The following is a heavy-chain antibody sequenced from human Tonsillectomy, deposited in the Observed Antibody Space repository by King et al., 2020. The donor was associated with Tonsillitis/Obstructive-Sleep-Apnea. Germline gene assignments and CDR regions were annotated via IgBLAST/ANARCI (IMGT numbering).Heavy chain of an antibody. CDR1: GFTFDDYD. Sequence: VQLVESGGGLVQPGRSLRLSCAASGFTFDDYDMHWVRQAPGKGLEWVSGISWNSGSIGYADSVKGRFTISRDNAKNSLYLQMNSLRAEDTALYYCAKDLRVDYVFPHAFVIWGQGTMVTVSS. J-gene: IGHJ3*02. D-gene: IGHD3-16*01. V-gene: IGHV3-9*01. CDR3: AKDLRVDYVFPHAFVI. CDR2: ISWNSGSI.